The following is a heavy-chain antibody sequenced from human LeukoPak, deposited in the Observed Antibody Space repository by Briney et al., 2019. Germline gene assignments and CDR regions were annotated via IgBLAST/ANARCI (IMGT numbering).Heavy chain of an antibody. CDR2: ISYDGSNK. V-gene: IGHV3-30-3*01. J-gene: IGHJ4*02. Sequence: GRSLRLSCAASEFTFSTYAMHWVRQAPGKGLEWAAVISYDGSNKYYADSVKGRFTISRDNSKSTLYLQMSNLRADDTAVYSCARDRAGYYDSSGPLDYWGQGTLVTVSS. CDR3: ARDRAGYYDSSGPLDY. D-gene: IGHD3-22*01. CDR1: EFTFSTYA.